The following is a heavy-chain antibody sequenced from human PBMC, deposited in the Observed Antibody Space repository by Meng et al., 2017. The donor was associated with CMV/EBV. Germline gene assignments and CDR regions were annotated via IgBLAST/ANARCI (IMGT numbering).Heavy chain of an antibody. CDR2: IIPIFGTA. D-gene: IGHD6-6*01. Sequence: SVKVSCKASGGTFSSYAISWVRQAPGQGLEWMGGIIPIFGTAKYAQKFQGRVTITTDESTSTAYMELSSLRSEDTAVYYCARDGIAARRSYYYYGMDVWGQGTTVTVSS. CDR3: ARDGIAARRSYYYYGMDV. V-gene: IGHV1-69*05. CDR1: GGTFSSYA. J-gene: IGHJ6*02.